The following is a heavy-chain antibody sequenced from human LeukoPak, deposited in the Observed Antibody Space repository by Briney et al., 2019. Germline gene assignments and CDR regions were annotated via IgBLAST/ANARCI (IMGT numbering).Heavy chain of an antibody. CDR3: ARDRVEFRYFDWLYSNYGMDV. CDR2: ISSSGSTI. CDR1: GFTFSSYE. Sequence: PGGSLRLSCAASGFTFSSYEMNWVRQAPGKGLGWVSYISSSGSTIYYADSVKGRFTISRDNAKNSLYLQMNSLRAEDTAVYYCARDRVEFRYFDWLYSNYGMDVWGQGTTVTVSS. D-gene: IGHD3-9*01. V-gene: IGHV3-48*03. J-gene: IGHJ6*02.